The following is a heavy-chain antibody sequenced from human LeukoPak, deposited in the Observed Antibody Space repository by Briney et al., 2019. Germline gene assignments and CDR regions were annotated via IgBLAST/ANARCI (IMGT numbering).Heavy chain of an antibody. CDR3: ARVSGVVSNYGFDY. Sequence: SSVKVSRKASGGTFSSYAISWVRQAPGQGLEWMGGIIPIFGTANYAQKFQGRVTITADESTSTAYMELGSLRSEDTAVYYCARVSGVVSNYGFDYWGQGTLVTVSS. J-gene: IGHJ4*02. D-gene: IGHD4-11*01. CDR2: IIPIFGTA. CDR1: GGTFSSYA. V-gene: IGHV1-69*01.